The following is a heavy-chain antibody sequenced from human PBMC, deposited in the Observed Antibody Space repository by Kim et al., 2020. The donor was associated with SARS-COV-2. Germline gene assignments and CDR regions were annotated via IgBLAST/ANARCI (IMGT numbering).Heavy chain of an antibody. CDR2: TYYRSRWFN. Sequence: SQTLSLTCVISGDGVSSTSAAWNWIRQSPSGGLEWLGRTYYRSRWFNDFALSVKSRITINPDTSKSQFSLQLTSVTPEDTAVYYCARGRLTMVRGVVITYYGVDVWGQGTTVTVSS. J-gene: IGHJ6*02. V-gene: IGHV6-1*01. D-gene: IGHD3-10*01. CDR1: GDGVSSTSAA. CDR3: ARGRLTMVRGVVITYYGVDV.